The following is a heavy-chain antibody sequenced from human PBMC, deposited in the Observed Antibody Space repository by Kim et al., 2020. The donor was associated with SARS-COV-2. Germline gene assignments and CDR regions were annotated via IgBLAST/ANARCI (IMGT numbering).Heavy chain of an antibody. CDR3: ARQVLTSRDAFDI. V-gene: IGHV4-39*01. CDR2: IYYSGST. CDR1: GGSISSSSYY. J-gene: IGHJ3*02. D-gene: IGHD3-9*01. Sequence: SETLSLTCTVSGGSISSSSYYWGWIRQPPGKGLEWIGSIYYSGSTYYNPSLKSRVTISVDTSKNQFSLKLSSVTAADTAVYYCARQVLTSRDAFDIWGQGTMVTVSS.